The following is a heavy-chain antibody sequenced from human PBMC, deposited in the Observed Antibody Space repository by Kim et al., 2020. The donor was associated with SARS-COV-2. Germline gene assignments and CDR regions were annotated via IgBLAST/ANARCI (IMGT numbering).Heavy chain of an antibody. CDR2: ISSSSSYI. Sequence: GGSLRLSCAASGFTFSSYSMNWVRQAPGKGLEWVSSISSSSSYIYYADSVKGRFTISRDNAKNSLYLQMNSLRAEDTAVYYCARWQRGPYYYYGMDVWGQGTTVTVSS. J-gene: IGHJ6*02. CDR3: ARWQRGPYYYYGMDV. D-gene: IGHD6-25*01. V-gene: IGHV3-21*01. CDR1: GFTFSSYS.